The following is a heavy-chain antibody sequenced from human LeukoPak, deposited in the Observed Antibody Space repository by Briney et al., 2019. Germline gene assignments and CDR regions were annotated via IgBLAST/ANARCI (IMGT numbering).Heavy chain of an antibody. J-gene: IGHJ3*02. V-gene: IGHV3-7*01. CDR2: IKHDGSEQ. CDR3: ARDRSRGSGFFWRDPLDI. D-gene: IGHD3-3*01. CDR1: GFTFSSYE. Sequence: GGSLRLSCAASGFTFSSYEMNWVRQAPGKGPGWVANIKHDGSEQYYVDSVKGRFTFSRDNAKNSLYLQLNSLRADDTAVYYCARDRSRGSGFFWRDPLDIWGQGTMVSVSS.